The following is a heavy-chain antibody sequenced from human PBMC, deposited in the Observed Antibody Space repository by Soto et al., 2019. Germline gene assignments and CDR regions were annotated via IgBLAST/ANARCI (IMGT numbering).Heavy chain of an antibody. CDR1: GGTFSSYA. CDR2: IIPIFGTA. CDR3: ARPALGGTADWFDF. J-gene: IGHJ5*01. V-gene: IGHV1-69*13. D-gene: IGHD6-19*01. Sequence: SVKVSCKASGGTFSSYAISWVRQAPGQGLEWMGGIIPIFGTANYAQKFQGRVTITADESTSTAYMELSSLRSGDTAVYYCARPALGGTADWFDFWGQGTLVTVSS.